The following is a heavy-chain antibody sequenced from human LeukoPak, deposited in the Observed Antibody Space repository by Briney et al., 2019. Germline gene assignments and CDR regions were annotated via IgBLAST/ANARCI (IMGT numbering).Heavy chain of an antibody. V-gene: IGHV3-30-3*01. D-gene: IGHD2-21*01. J-gene: IGHJ4*02. CDR1: GFTFSSHW. Sequence: GGSLRLSCAASGFTFSSHWMHWVRQAPGKGLEWVAIISYDGSNKYYADSVKGRFTISRDNSKSTLYLQMNGLRAEDTAVYYCAREVVSDYYFDYWGQGTLVTVSS. CDR2: ISYDGSNK. CDR3: AREVVSDYYFDY.